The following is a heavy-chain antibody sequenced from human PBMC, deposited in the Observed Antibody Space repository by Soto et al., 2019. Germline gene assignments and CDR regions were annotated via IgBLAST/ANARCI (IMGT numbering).Heavy chain of an antibody. J-gene: IGHJ4*02. CDR1: RFTFTSYA. CDR3: AKDVEGGSLFRGAFDY. D-gene: IGHD1-26*01. V-gene: IGHV3-23*01. Sequence: GGSLRLSCVASRFTFTSYAMSWVRQAPGKGLEWVAAISASGGATIHADSVKGRLTISRDNSKNTLYLQMNSLRAEDTAVYYCAKDVEGGSLFRGAFDYWGQGTQVTVSS. CDR2: ISASGGAT.